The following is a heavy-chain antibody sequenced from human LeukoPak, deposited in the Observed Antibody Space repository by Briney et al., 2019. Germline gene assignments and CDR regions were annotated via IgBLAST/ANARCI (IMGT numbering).Heavy chain of an antibody. CDR2: INSNSGAT. CDR1: GYTFTAYF. J-gene: IGHJ4*02. Sequence: ASVKVSCKASGYTFTAYFIHWVRLVPGQGLEWMGWINSNSGATKYARRFQGRVTITRDTSIDTAYMELSSLRPDDTAVYYCARAPFFNKMDIAAIFDFWGRGTLVTVSS. CDR3: ARAPFFNKMDIAAIFDF. V-gene: IGHV1-2*02. D-gene: IGHD2-15*01.